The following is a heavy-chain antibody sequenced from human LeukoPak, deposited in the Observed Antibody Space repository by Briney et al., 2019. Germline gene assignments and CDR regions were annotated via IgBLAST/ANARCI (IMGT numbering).Heavy chain of an antibody. Sequence: ASVKVSCKASGYTFTGYYMHWVRQAPGQGLEWMGWINPNSGGTNYAQKFQGRVTMTRDTSISTAYMELSRLRSDDTAVYYCARGLWGDFWSGDYYHYYMDVWGEGTTVTVSS. D-gene: IGHD3-3*01. V-gene: IGHV1-2*02. CDR2: INPNSGGT. CDR3: ARGLWGDFWSGDYYHYYMDV. J-gene: IGHJ6*03. CDR1: GYTFTGYY.